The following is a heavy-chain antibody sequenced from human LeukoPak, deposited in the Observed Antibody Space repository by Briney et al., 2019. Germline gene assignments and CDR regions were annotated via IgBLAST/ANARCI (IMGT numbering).Heavy chain of an antibody. Sequence: GGSLRLSCAASGFTFSNAWMSWVRQAPGKGLEWVGRIKSKTDGGTTDYAAPVKGRFTISRDDSKNTLYLQMNSLKTEDTAVYYCTTSAGDYDFWSGYSYYFDYWGQGTLVTVSS. CDR2: IKSKTDGGTT. V-gene: IGHV3-15*01. CDR3: TTSAGDYDFWSGYSYYFDY. CDR1: GFTFSNAW. D-gene: IGHD3-3*01. J-gene: IGHJ4*02.